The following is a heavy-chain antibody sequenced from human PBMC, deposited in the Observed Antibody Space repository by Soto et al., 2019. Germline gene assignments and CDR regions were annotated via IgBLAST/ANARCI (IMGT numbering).Heavy chain of an antibody. CDR1: GFTFSSYA. CDR2: IRGSGGST. D-gene: IGHD6-6*01. J-gene: IGHJ4*02. Sequence: PGGSLRLSCAASGFTFSSYAMSWVRQAPGKGLEWVSAIRGSGGSTYYADSVKGRFTISRDNSKNTLYLQMDSLRAEDTAVYYCAKGTLYSSSPQYWGQGTLVTVSS. V-gene: IGHV3-23*01. CDR3: AKGTLYSSSPQY.